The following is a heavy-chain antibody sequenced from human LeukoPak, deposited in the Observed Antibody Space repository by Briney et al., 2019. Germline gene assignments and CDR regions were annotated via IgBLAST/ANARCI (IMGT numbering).Heavy chain of an antibody. V-gene: IGHV1-18*01. CDR1: GYTFTSYG. Sequence: ASVKVSCKASGYTFTSYGISWVRQAPGQGLEWMGWISAYNGNTNYAQKLQGRVTMTTDTSTSTAYMELRSLRSDDTAVYYCARDVGGIAARPGARSFDYWGQGTLVTVSS. CDR2: ISAYNGNT. CDR3: ARDVGGIAARPGARSFDY. D-gene: IGHD6-6*01. J-gene: IGHJ4*02.